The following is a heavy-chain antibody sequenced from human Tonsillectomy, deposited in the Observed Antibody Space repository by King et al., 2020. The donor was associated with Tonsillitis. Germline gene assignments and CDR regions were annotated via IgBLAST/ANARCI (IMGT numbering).Heavy chain of an antibody. D-gene: IGHD1-14*01. CDR1: GFTFSTYT. J-gene: IGHJ4*02. CDR3: TRGRPTGY. CDR2: IDSSSSTI. V-gene: IGHV3-48*01. Sequence: VQLVESGGGLVQPGGSLRLSCAASGFTFSTYTMSWVRQAPGKGLEWVSYIDSSSSTIYYADSVKGRFTISRDNAKNSLYLQMNNLRAEDTAVYYCTRGRPTGYWGQGARVTVSS.